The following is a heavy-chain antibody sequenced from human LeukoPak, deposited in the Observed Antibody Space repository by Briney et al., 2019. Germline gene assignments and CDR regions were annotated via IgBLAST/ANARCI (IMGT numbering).Heavy chain of an antibody. CDR3: TTDIQYYYDSSGYSSYNDY. J-gene: IGHJ4*02. Sequence: GGSLRLSCAASGFTFSNAWMNWVRQAPGKGLEWVGRIKSKTDGGTTDYAAPVKGRFTISRDDSKNTPYLQINSPKPEDTAVYYSTTDIQYYYDSSGYSSYNDYWGQGTLVTVSS. CDR2: IKSKTDGGTT. D-gene: IGHD3-22*01. V-gene: IGHV3-15*07. CDR1: GFTFSNAW.